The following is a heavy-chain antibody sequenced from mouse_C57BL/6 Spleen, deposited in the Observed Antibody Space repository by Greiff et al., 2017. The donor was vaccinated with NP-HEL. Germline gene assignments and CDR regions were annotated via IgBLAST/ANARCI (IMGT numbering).Heavy chain of an antibody. CDR1: GYTFTSYW. J-gene: IGHJ2*01. CDR2: IHPNSGST. CDR3: ARPYYDYDEGGYFDY. V-gene: IGHV1-64*01. Sequence: QVQLQQPGAELVKPGASVKLSCKASGYTFTSYWMHWVKQRPGQGLEWIGMIHPNSGSTNYNEKFNSKATLTVDKSSSTAYMQLSSLTSEDSAVYYCARPYYDYDEGGYFDYWGQGTTLTVSS. D-gene: IGHD2-4*01.